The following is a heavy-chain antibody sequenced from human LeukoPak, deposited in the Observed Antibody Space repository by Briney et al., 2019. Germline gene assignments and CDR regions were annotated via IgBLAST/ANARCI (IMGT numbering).Heavy chain of an antibody. Sequence: KPSETLSLTCAVYGGSFSGYYWSWIRQPPGKGLEWIGEINHSGSTNYNPSLKSRVTIAVDTSKNQFSLKLSSVTAADTAVYYCARGRYAAAAFDYWGQGTLVTVSS. CDR3: ARGRYAAAAFDY. J-gene: IGHJ4*02. V-gene: IGHV4-34*01. D-gene: IGHD2-2*01. CDR1: GGSFSGYY. CDR2: INHSGST.